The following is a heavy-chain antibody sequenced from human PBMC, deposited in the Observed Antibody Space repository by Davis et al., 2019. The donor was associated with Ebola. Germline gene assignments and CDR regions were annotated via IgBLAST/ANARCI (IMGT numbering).Heavy chain of an antibody. V-gene: IGHV1-45*02. Sequence: SVKVSCKASGYTFTYRYLHWVRQAPGQALEWMGWITPFNGNTNYAQKFQGRVTITADKSTSTAYMELSSLRSEDTAVYYCASSERSIVVPAAMLLYYYGMDVWGQGTTVTVSS. CDR1: GYTFTYRY. D-gene: IGHD2-2*01. J-gene: IGHJ6*02. CDR3: ASSERSIVVPAAMLLYYYGMDV. CDR2: ITPFNGNT.